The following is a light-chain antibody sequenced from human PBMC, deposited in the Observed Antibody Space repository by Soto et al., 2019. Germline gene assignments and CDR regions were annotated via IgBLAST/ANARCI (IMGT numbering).Light chain of an antibody. CDR3: SSYTTSSTYV. CDR1: SSDVGAYNY. CDR2: EVS. V-gene: IGLV2-14*01. J-gene: IGLJ1*01. Sequence: QSVLTQPASVSGSPGQSITISCTGTSSDVGAYNYVFWYRQHPGKAPKLMIYEVSNRPSEVSNRFSGSKSGNTASLTISGLQAGEEADYYCSSYTTSSTYVFGTGTKVTVL.